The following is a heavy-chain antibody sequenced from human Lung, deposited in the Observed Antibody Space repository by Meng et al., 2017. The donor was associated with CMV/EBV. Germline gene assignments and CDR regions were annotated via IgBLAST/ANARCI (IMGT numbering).Heavy chain of an antibody. J-gene: IGHJ4*02. D-gene: IGHD6-6*01. CDR1: GFTFSTYA. V-gene: IGHV3-23*01. Sequence: GGSXRLXCAASGFTFSTYAMSWVRQSPGKGLEWVSTISDVGDGTYYADSVKGRFTISRDNSKNTLYLQMNSLRADDTAVYYCAKSSLVGPRLHFDYWGQGTLVTVSS. CDR2: ISDVGDGT. CDR3: AKSSLVGPRLHFDY.